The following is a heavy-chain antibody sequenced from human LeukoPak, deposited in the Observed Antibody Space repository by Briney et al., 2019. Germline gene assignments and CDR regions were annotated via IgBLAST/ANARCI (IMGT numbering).Heavy chain of an antibody. D-gene: IGHD5-12*01. CDR2: IYYSGST. Sequence: SETLSLTCTVSGGSISSSSYYWGWIRQPPGKGLEWIGSIYYSGSTYYNPSLKSRVTISVDTSKNQFSLKLSSVTAADTAVYYCARDPYSGAPFGMDVWGQGTTVTASS. V-gene: IGHV4-39*07. CDR3: ARDPYSGAPFGMDV. J-gene: IGHJ6*02. CDR1: GGSISSSSYY.